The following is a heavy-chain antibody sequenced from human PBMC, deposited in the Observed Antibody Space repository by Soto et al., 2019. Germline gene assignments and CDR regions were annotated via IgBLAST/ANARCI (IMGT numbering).Heavy chain of an antibody. J-gene: IGHJ6*02. Sequence: SVKVSCKASGGTFSSYAISWVRQAPGQGLEWMGGIIPIFGTANYAQKFQGRVTITADESTSTAYMELSSLRSEDTAVYYCARDRYRGYYYYGMDVWGQGTTVTVSS. CDR2: IIPIFGTA. V-gene: IGHV1-69*13. CDR3: ARDRYRGYYYYGMDV. CDR1: GGTFSSYA. D-gene: IGHD5-18*01.